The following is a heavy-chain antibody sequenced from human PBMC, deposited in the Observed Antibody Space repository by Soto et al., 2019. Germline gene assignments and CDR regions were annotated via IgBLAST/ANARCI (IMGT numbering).Heavy chain of an antibody. J-gene: IGHJ4*02. CDR2: ISADNGNT. V-gene: IGHV1-18*01. Sequence: QVQLVQSGAEVKKPGASVKVSCKASGYTFTSYGISWVRQAPGQGLEWMGWISADNGNTNDAQKLQGRVTMTTYTSTSTAYMELRSLRSDDTAVYYCARDHGDYETPHNAYWGQGTLVTVSS. CDR3: ARDHGDYETPHNAY. CDR1: GYTFTSYG. D-gene: IGHD4-17*01.